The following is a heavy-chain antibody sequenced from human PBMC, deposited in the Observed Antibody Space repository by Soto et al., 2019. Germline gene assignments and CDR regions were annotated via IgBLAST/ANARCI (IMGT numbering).Heavy chain of an antibody. Sequence: ESGGGVVQPGRSLRLSCAASGFTFSSYGMHWVRQAPGNGLEWVAVIWYDGSNKYYADSVKGRFTISRDNSKNTLYLQMNSLRAEDTAVYYCARDDQYCGGDCYYAEYFQHWGQGTLVTVSS. J-gene: IGHJ1*01. CDR2: IWYDGSNK. CDR1: GFTFSSYG. CDR3: ARDDQYCGGDCYYAEYFQH. V-gene: IGHV3-33*01. D-gene: IGHD2-21*01.